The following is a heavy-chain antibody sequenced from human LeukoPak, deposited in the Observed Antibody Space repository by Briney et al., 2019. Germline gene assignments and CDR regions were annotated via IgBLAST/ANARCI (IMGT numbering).Heavy chain of an antibody. J-gene: IGHJ6*02. D-gene: IGHD3-22*01. CDR3: ARNYYNGMDV. CDR2: TYGST. V-gene: IGHV4-4*07. Sequence: SETLSLTCTVSGASISTYYWSWVRQPAGQGLEWIGRTYGSTHYNPSLESRVTMSVDTSKNQFSLRLKSVTAADTAVYFCARNYYNGMDVWGQGTTVTVSS. CDR1: GASISTYY.